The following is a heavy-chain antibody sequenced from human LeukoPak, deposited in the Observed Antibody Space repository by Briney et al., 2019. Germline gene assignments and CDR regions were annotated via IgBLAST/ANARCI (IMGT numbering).Heavy chain of an antibody. CDR3: ASAGEPITMGRRIMIIQDSYFDY. J-gene: IGHJ4*02. D-gene: IGHD3-10*01. CDR1: GYTFTGYY. CDR2: INTNSGGT. V-gene: IGHV1-2*06. Sequence: ASVKVSCKASGYTFTGYYLHWVRQAPGQGLEWMGRINTNSGGTNYAQKFQGRVTMTRDTSISTAHMELSRLRSDDTAVYYCASAGEPITMGRRIMIIQDSYFDYWGQGTLVTVSS.